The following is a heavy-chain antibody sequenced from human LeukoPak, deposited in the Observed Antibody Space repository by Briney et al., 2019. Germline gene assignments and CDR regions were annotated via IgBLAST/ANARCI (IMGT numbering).Heavy chain of an antibody. CDR1: GFTFSSYG. Sequence: PGGSLRLSCAASGFTFSSYGMDSVRQAPGKGLEWVAFIRYDGSNKYYADSVKGRFTISRDNSKNTLYLQMNSLRAEDTAVYYCAKGGDSSGYEADCWGQGTLVTVSS. V-gene: IGHV3-30*02. CDR2: IRYDGSNK. J-gene: IGHJ4*02. CDR3: AKGGDSSGYEADC. D-gene: IGHD3-22*01.